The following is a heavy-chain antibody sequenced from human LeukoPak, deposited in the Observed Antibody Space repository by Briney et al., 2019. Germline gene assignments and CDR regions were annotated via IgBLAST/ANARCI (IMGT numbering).Heavy chain of an antibody. Sequence: ASVKVSCKASRYTFTGYFMHWVRQAPGQGLEWMGWINPNSGGTNYAQKFQGRVTMTRDTSIRTAYMELSRLRSDDTAVYYCAKDIGGSYGYYYYYMDVWGKGTTVTISS. CDR2: INPNSGGT. CDR3: AKDIGGSYGYYYYYMDV. CDR1: RYTFTGYF. J-gene: IGHJ6*03. V-gene: IGHV1-2*02. D-gene: IGHD1-26*01.